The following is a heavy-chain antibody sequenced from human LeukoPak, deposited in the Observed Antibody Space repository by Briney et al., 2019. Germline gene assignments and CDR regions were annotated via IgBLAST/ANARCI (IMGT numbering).Heavy chain of an antibody. CDR2: IYTSGST. V-gene: IGHV4-59*01. J-gene: IGHJ3*02. Sequence: PSETLSLTCTVSGGSISSYYWSWIRQPPGKGLEWIGYIYTSGSTNYNPSLKSRVTISVDTSKNQFSLRLSSVTAADTAVYYCARDYYDSRGDAFDIWGQGTMVTVSS. CDR1: GGSISSYY. D-gene: IGHD3-22*01. CDR3: ARDYYDSRGDAFDI.